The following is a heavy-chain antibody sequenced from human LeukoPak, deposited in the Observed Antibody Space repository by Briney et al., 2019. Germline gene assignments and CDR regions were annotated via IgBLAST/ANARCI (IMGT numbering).Heavy chain of an antibody. D-gene: IGHD3-3*01. J-gene: IGHJ6*03. CDR3: ARCQGYDFWSPTPYYYYMDV. CDR2: IYYSGST. CDR1: GASITTDAYY. V-gene: IGHV4-39*01. Sequence: TSETLSLTCTVSGASITTDAYYWGWIRQPPGKGLAWIGSIYYSGSTYYNPSLKSRVTISVDTSENQFSLKLSSVTVADTAVYYCARCQGYDFWSPTPYYYYMDVWGKGTTVTVSS.